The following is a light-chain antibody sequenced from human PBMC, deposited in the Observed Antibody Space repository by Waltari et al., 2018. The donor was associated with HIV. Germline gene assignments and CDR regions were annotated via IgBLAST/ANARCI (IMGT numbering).Light chain of an antibody. J-gene: IGKJ4*01. CDR3: QQRSKWLT. V-gene: IGKV3-11*01. CDR2: DAS. Sequence: EIVLTQSPVPLSLSPGESATLSCRASQSVKTYLACYQQKPGQAPRLLIYDASNRATGIPARFSGSGSGTDFTLTISSLEPEDFAVYYCQQRSKWLTFGGGTKVEIK. CDR1: QSVKTY.